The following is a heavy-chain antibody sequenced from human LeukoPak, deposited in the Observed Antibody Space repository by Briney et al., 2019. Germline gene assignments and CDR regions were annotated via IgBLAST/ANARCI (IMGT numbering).Heavy chain of an antibody. J-gene: IGHJ4*02. D-gene: IGHD6-19*01. CDR1: GFTVSSNY. Sequence: GGSLRLSCAASGFTVSSNYMSWVRQAPGKGLEWVSVIYSGGSTYYADSVKGRFTISRDNSKNTLYLQMNSLRAEDTAVYYCARGGAGTWAYYFDYWGQGTLVTVSS. CDR2: IYSGGST. CDR3: ARGGAGTWAYYFDY. V-gene: IGHV3-53*01.